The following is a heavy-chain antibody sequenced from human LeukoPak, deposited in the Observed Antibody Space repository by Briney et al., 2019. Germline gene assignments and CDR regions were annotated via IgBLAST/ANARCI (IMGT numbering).Heavy chain of an antibody. CDR2: INPNSGGT. CDR3: ARVGGYSYGYLDY. CDR1: GYTFTGHY. J-gene: IGHJ4*02. V-gene: IGHV1-2*02. Sequence: ASVKVSCKASGYTFTGHYMHWVRQAPGQGLEWMGWINPNSGGTNYAQKFQGRVTMTRDTSISTAYMELSRLRFDDTAVYYCARVGGYSYGYLDYWGQGTLVTVSS. D-gene: IGHD5-18*01.